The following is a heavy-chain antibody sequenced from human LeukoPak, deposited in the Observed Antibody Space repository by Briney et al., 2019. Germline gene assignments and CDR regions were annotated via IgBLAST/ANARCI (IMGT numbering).Heavy chain of an antibody. CDR3: ARDWGNGMDV. Sequence: GGSLRLSCAASGFTFSTYAVNWVRQAPGKGLEWVSTISGSGDSTYYADSVKGRFTISRDNSKDTLYLQMNSLRAEDTAVYYCARDWGNGMDVWGQGTTVTVSS. CDR1: GFTFSTYA. J-gene: IGHJ6*02. D-gene: IGHD3-16*01. CDR2: ISGSGDST. V-gene: IGHV3-23*01.